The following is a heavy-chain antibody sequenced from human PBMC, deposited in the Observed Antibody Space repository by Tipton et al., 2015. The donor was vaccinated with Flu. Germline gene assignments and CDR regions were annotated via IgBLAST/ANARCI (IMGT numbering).Heavy chain of an antibody. CDR1: GDSIGSRYY. J-gene: IGHJ4*02. CDR2: IHRGGNT. D-gene: IGHD3-22*01. Sequence: TLSLTCSVSGDSIGSRYYWGWIRQPPGKGLEWIANIHRGGNTYYNPSLRSRVTISLDTSKNQFSLRLNSVIAADTAVYYCARERLGEYNSSGYPDSWGQGGLVTVSS. V-gene: IGHV4-38-2*02. CDR3: ARERLGEYNSSGYPDS.